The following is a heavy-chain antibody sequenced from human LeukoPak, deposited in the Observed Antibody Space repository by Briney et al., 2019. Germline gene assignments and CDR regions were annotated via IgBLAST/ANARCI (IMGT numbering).Heavy chain of an antibody. CDR1: GFTYSTYS. Sequence: PGGSLRLSCAASGFTYSTYSMNWVRQAPGKGLECVSSISTSSSYINYADSVKGRFTISRDNAKNTLYLQMNLLRAEDTAVYYCARGSSNIAARNNWFDPWGQGTLVTVSS. J-gene: IGHJ5*02. CDR2: ISTSSSYI. V-gene: IGHV3-21*04. CDR3: ARGSSNIAARNNWFDP. D-gene: IGHD6-6*01.